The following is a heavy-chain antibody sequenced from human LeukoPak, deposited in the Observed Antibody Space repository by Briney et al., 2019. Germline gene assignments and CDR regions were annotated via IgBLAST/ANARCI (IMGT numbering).Heavy chain of an antibody. CDR3: ARQYYGDYVGDAFDI. V-gene: IGHV4-59*01. D-gene: IGHD4-17*01. CDR1: GGSISSYY. Sequence: PSETLSLTCTVSGGSISSYYWNWIRQPPGKGLEWFGYMHHSGSTNYNPSLKSRVTMSVDTSKNQFSLRLTSVTAADTAAYYCARQYYGDYVGDAFDIWGQGTMVTVSS. CDR2: MHHSGST. J-gene: IGHJ3*02.